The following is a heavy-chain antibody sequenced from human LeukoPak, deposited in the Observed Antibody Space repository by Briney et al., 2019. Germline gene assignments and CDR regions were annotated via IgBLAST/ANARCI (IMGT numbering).Heavy chain of an antibody. V-gene: IGHV3-74*01. J-gene: IGHJ3*02. Sequence: GGSLRLSCAASRLSFSSYWMHWVCQAPGKGLVWVSRINSDGSSTSYADSVKGRFTISRDNAKNSLYLQLNSLRAEETAVYYCVRDCWCLPHGIDGFDIWGPGTMVTVSS. CDR1: RLSFSSYW. CDR2: INSDGSST. D-gene: IGHD2-8*02. CDR3: VRDCWCLPHGIDGFDI.